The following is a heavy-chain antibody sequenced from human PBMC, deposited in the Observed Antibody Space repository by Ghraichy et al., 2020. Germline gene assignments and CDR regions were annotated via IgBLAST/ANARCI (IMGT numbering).Heavy chain of an antibody. CDR1: GFSFNDAW. Sequence: GGSLRLSCAASGFSFNDAWMHWVRQPPGKGLEWVGRIKSETYGGTAEYAAPVKGRFSISRDDSKETLHLQMNSLKSEDTAVYYCTKLVGVDDSFDVWGQGTLVTVSS. CDR2: IKSETYGGTA. J-gene: IGHJ3*01. D-gene: IGHD3-16*01. V-gene: IGHV3-15*07. CDR3: TKLVGVDDSFDV.